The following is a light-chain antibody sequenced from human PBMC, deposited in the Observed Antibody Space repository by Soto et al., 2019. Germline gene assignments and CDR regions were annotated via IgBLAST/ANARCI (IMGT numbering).Light chain of an antibody. J-gene: IGKJ1*01. CDR2: DAS. CDR1: QSVSSY. V-gene: IGKV3-11*01. Sequence: EIVLTQSPATLSLSPGERATLSCRASQSVSSYLAWYQQKPGQAPRLLIYDASNRATGIPARFSGSGSGTDFTLTISSLEHEDFAVYDCQQRSNWPPTWTFGQGTKVEIK. CDR3: QQRSNWPPTWT.